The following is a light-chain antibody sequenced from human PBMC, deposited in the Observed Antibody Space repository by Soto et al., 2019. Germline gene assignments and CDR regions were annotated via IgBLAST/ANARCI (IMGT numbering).Light chain of an antibody. Sequence: EIVLTQSPGTLSLSPGERATLSCRASQSVSSNYLAWYQQKPGQAPRLLIYGASSRATGIPDRFSGSGSGTDFTLTISRLEPEDCAVYYCQHYGSSPETFGQWTKVDIK. CDR1: QSVSSNY. J-gene: IGKJ1*01. CDR2: GAS. CDR3: QHYGSSPET. V-gene: IGKV3-20*01.